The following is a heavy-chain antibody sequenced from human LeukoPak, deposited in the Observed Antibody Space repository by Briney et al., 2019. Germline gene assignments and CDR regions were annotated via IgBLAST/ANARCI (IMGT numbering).Heavy chain of an antibody. Sequence: PGRSLRLSCAASGFTFSSYGMHWVRQAPGKGLEWVGRIKSKTDGGTTDYAAPVKGRFTISRDDSKNTLYLQMNSLKTEDTAVYYCTTVYYYDSSGYYDYFDYWGQGTPVTVSS. CDR1: GFTFSSYG. D-gene: IGHD3-22*01. V-gene: IGHV3-15*01. J-gene: IGHJ4*02. CDR2: IKSKTDGGTT. CDR3: TTVYYYDSSGYYDYFDY.